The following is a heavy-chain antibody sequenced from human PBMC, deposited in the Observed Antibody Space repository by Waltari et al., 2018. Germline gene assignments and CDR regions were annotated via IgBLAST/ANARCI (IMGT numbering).Heavy chain of an antibody. CDR2: IYWNDDK. V-gene: IGHV2-5*01. CDR3: ARQYYDFWSGYPSSYYYYYMDV. Sequence: QITLKESGPTLVKPTQTLTLTCTFSGFSLSTSGVGVGWIRHPPGKALEWLALIYWNDDKRYSPSLKSRLTITKDTSKNQVVLTMTNMDPVDTATYYCARQYYDFWSGYPSSYYYYYMDVWGKGTTVTISS. D-gene: IGHD3-3*01. CDR1: GFSLSTSGVG. J-gene: IGHJ6*03.